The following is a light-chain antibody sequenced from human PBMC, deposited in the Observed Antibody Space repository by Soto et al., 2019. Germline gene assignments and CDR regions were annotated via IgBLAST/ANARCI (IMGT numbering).Light chain of an antibody. CDR3: QHYNNWPFT. J-gene: IGKJ3*01. V-gene: IGKV3-15*01. Sequence: EILVTQSPATLSVSPGERATVSCRASQAVSSNLAWYQQKPGQAPRLLIYAASTRAAGIPDRFSGSGSGTGFTLTITSLQSEDFAAYYCQHYNNWPFTFGPGTKVDIK. CDR1: QAVSSN. CDR2: AAS.